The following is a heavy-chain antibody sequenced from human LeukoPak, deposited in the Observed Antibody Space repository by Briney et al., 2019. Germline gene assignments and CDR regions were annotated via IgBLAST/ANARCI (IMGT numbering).Heavy chain of an antibody. V-gene: IGHV1-18*01. CDR1: GGTFTSYG. D-gene: IGHD2-2*01. J-gene: IGHJ6*02. Sequence: ASVKVSCKASGGTFTSYGISWVRQAPGQGLEWMGWISAYNGNTNYAQKLQGRVTMTTDTSTSTAYMELRSLRSDDTAVYYCARSKDIVVVPAALYAGQYYYGMDVWGQGTTVTVSS. CDR3: ARSKDIVVVPAALYAGQYYYGMDV. CDR2: ISAYNGNT.